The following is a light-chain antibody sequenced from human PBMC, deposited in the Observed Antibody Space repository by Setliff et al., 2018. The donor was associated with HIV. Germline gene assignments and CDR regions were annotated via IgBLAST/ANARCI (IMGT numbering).Light chain of an antibody. CDR2: EGN. CDR1: SSDVGSYNL. CDR3: CSYAGSNTLT. V-gene: IGLV2-23*03. Sequence: QSALTQSASVSGSPGQSITISCTGTSSDVGSYNLVSWYQQHPGKAPKLLIYEGNKRPSGVSNRFYGSKSGNTASLIISGLQAEDEADYFCCSYAGSNTLTFGAGTKVT. J-gene: IGLJ1*01.